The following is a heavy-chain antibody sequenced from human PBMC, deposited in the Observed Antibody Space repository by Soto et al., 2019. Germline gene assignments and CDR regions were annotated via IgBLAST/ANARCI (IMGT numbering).Heavy chain of an antibody. D-gene: IGHD4-17*01. CDR1: GGSVSDKTYY. CDR2: VYYSGTT. V-gene: IGHV4-61*01. J-gene: IGHJ4*02. CDR3: ARTTAVPNTLRSRYFFDY. Sequence: PSETLSLTCSVSGGSVSDKTYYWSWIRQPPGKRLEWIGYVYYSGTTNYNPSPKSRVTISVDLSKNRFSLRLSSVTTADTALYYCARTTAVPNTLRSRYFFDYWGQGTLDTVSS.